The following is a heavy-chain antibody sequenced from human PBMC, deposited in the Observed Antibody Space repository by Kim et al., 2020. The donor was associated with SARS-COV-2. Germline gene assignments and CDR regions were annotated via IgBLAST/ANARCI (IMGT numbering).Heavy chain of an antibody. Sequence: NGKYYVDSEKGRFTSSRENAKNSLYLKMNTLGADDTALYYCAREYGEGFDYWGQGTLVTVSS. CDR2: NGK. V-gene: IGHV3-7*03. D-gene: IGHD4-17*01. J-gene: IGHJ4*02. CDR3: AREYGEGFDY.